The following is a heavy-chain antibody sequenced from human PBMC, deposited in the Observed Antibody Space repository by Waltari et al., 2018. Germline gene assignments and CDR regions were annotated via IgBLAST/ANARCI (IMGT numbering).Heavy chain of an antibody. V-gene: IGHV3-23*01. Sequence: QLLESGGGLVQPGGSLRLYCSDSGLTFSMFAMSWVRQAPGKGLEWVSGISNSGADTYYTDSVEGRFTISRDNSKKTLYLQMNTLRVEDTAVYYCAKDHGIAYWGQGTLVTVSS. D-gene: IGHD2-21*01. CDR2: ISNSGADT. CDR3: AKDHGIAY. CDR1: GLTFSMFA. J-gene: IGHJ4*02.